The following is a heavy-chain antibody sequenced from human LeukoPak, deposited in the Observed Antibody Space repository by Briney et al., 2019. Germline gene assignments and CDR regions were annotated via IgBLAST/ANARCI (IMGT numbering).Heavy chain of an antibody. CDR1: GFTFSSDW. V-gene: IGHV3-7*01. Sequence: GGSLRLSCAASGFTFSSDWMSWVRQAPGKGLEWVANIKQDGSEKYYVDSVKGRFTISRDNAKNSLYLQMNSLRAEDTAVYYCARVALYYFDYWGQGTLVTVSS. J-gene: IGHJ4*02. CDR2: IKQDGSEK. D-gene: IGHD3-3*02. CDR3: ARVALYYFDY.